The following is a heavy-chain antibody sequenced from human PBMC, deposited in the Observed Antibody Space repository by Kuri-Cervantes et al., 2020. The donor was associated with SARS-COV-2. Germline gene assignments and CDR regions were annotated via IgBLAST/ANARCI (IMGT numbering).Heavy chain of an antibody. V-gene: IGHV1-69*13. Sequence: SMKVSCKASGGTFSSYAISWVRQAPGQGLEWMGGIIPIFGTANYAQKFQGRVTITADESTSTAYMELRSLRSDDTAVYYCARDRGSSGSSGVYYYDGMDVWGQGTMVTVSS. D-gene: IGHD6-19*01. CDR1: GGTFSSYA. J-gene: IGHJ6*02. CDR3: ARDRGSSGSSGVYYYDGMDV. CDR2: IIPIFGTA.